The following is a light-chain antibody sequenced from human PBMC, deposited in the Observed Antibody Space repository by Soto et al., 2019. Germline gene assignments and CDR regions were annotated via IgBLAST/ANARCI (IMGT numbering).Light chain of an antibody. Sequence: ETVMTQSPATLSVSPGERITLSCRASQSVRSNLAWYQQKSGQAPRLLIYGASTRATGIPARFSGSGSGTDFTLTISSLQSEDLAVYYCQQYNSWPLTFGGGTKVGI. CDR3: QQYNSWPLT. J-gene: IGKJ4*01. CDR1: QSVRSN. CDR2: GAS. V-gene: IGKV3-15*01.